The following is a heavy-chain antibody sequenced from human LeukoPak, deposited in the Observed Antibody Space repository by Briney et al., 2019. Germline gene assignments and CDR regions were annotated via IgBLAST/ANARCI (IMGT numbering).Heavy chain of an antibody. Sequence: SETLSLTCTVSGGSISSSSYYWGWIRQPPGKGLEWIGSIYYSGSTYYNPSLKSRVTISVDTSKNQFSLKLSSVTAADTAVYYCELWRDNWFDPWGQGTLVTVSS. V-gene: IGHV4-39*07. J-gene: IGHJ5*02. CDR1: GGSISSSSYY. CDR3: ELWRDNWFDP. D-gene: IGHD3-3*01. CDR2: IYYSGST.